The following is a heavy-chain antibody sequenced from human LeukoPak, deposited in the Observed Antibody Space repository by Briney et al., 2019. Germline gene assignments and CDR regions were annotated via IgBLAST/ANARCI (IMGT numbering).Heavy chain of an antibody. CDR2: IRYDGSNK. CDR3: AKDRLYYYDTSGPLDY. CDR1: GFTFRSYG. J-gene: IGHJ4*02. Sequence: GGSLRLSCAASGFTFRSYGMHWVRQAPGKGLEWVAFIRYDGSNKYYADSVKGRFTISRDNSKNTLYLQMNSLRAEDTAVYYCAKDRLYYYDTSGPLDYWGQGSLVTVSS. V-gene: IGHV3-30*02. D-gene: IGHD3-22*01.